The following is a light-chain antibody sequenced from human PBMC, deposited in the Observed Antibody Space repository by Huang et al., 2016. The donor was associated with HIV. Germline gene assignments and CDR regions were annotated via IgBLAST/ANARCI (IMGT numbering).Light chain of an antibody. CDR1: QSVGNY. CDR2: ETS. J-gene: IGKJ4*01. Sequence: IVLTQSPATLSWYPGERVTLSCRASQSVGNYIAWYQQHPGQSPTLLIYETSTRATGTPVRFSGSGSGTDFTLTISSLESEDFAVYYCQQRSSGVTFGGGTKVQVK. V-gene: IGKV3-11*01. CDR3: QQRSSGVT.